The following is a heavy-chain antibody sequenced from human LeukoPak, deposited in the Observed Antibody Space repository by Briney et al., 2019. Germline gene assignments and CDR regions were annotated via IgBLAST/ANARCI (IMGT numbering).Heavy chain of an antibody. CDR2: ISAYNGNT. V-gene: IGHV1-18*01. J-gene: IGHJ3*02. D-gene: IGHD3-10*01. CDR1: GYTFITYG. CDR3: ARGYSRFGESTDAFDI. Sequence: ASVKVSCKASGYTFITYGISWVRRAPGQGLEWMGWISAYNGNTNYAQKFQGRVTMTTDTSTSTAYMELRSLRSDDTAVYYCARGYSRFGESTDAFDIWGQGTMVTVSS.